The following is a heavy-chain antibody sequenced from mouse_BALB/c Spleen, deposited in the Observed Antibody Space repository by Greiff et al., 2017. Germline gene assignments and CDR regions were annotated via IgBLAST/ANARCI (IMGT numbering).Heavy chain of an antibody. CDR2: IWSGGST. Sequence: QVHVKQSGPGLVQPSQSLSITCTVSGFSLTSYGVHWVRQSPGKGLEWLGVIWSGGSTDYNAAFISRLSISKDNSKSQVFFKMNSLQANDTAIYYCARKRRYDYAMDYWGQGTSVTVSS. CDR3: ARKRRYDYAMDY. CDR1: GFSLTSYG. D-gene: IGHD2-14*01. V-gene: IGHV2-2*02. J-gene: IGHJ4*01.